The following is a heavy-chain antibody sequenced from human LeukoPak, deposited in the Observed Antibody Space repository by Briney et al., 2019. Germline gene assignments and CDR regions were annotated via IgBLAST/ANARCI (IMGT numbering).Heavy chain of an antibody. Sequence: GGSLRLSCAASGFTFSGSAMHWVRQASGKGLEWVGRISSKANSYATAYAASVKGRFTISRDDSKNTAYLQMNSLKTEDTAVYYCTRHIAAADPYYYYYYGMDVWGQGTTVTVSS. J-gene: IGHJ6*02. V-gene: IGHV3-73*01. D-gene: IGHD6-13*01. CDR2: ISSKANSYAT. CDR1: GFTFSGSA. CDR3: TRHIAAADPYYYYYYGMDV.